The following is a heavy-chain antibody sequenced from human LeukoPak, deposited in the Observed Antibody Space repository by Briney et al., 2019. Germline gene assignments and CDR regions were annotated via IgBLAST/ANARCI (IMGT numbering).Heavy chain of an antibody. CDR2: IHYSGST. CDR3: AHFKGGSFDF. Sequence: SETLSLTCTVSGGSISSYYWSWIRQPPGKGLEWIGYIHYSGSTNYNPSLKSRATMSVDTSKNQFSLRLSSVTAADTAVYYCAHFKGGSFDFWGQGTMVTASS. J-gene: IGHJ3*01. CDR1: GGSISSYY. D-gene: IGHD1-26*01. V-gene: IGHV4-59*08.